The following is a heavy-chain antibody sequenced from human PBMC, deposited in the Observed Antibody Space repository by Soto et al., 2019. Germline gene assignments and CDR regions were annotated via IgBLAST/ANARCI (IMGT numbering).Heavy chain of an antibody. D-gene: IGHD2-15*01. V-gene: IGHV4-39*01. CDR1: HGSITSGDYF. CDR3: ASVVVGATRQTGSDH. CDR2: VHSSGGT. Sequence: LSLTCTVSHGSITSGDYFWAWIRQPPGKGLEFIGSVHSSGGTYYSPSLKSRASISIDKSKNQFSLKLTSVNAGDTAVYFCASVVVGATRQTGSDHWGQGTLVTVSS. J-gene: IGHJ4*02.